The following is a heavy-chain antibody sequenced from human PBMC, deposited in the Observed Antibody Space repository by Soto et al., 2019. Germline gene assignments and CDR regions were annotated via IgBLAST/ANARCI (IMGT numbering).Heavy chain of an antibody. D-gene: IGHD3-16*01. CDR2: ISGSGADT. CDR3: AKEYGGGTRMITSYFDN. V-gene: IGHV3-23*01. J-gene: IGHJ4*02. CDR1: GITFRSHA. Sequence: EVQLLESGGGLVQPGGSLRLSCAVSGITFRSHALSWVRQAPGKGLEWVSGISGSGADTHYADSVKGRFTISRDNSKKPRSLQMSSLRADDTAVYYCAKEYGGGTRMITSYFDNWGRGTLVAVSS.